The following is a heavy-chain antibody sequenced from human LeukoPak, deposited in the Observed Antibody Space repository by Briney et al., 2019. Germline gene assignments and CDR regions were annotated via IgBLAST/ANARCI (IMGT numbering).Heavy chain of an antibody. CDR1: GGSISSYY. Sequence: SETLSLTCTVSGGSISSYYWSWIRQPAGKGLEWIGRIYTSGSTNYNPSLKSRVTISVATFKNQFSLKLSSVTAADTAVYYCARDQGRVVVPAAIVVTWYYMDVWGKGTTVTVSS. D-gene: IGHD2-2*01. CDR3: ARDQGRVVVPAAIVVTWYYMDV. CDR2: IYTSGST. V-gene: IGHV4-4*07. J-gene: IGHJ6*03.